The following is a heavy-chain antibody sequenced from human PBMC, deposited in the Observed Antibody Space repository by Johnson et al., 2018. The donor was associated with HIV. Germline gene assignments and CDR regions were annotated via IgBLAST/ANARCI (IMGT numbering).Heavy chain of an antibody. J-gene: IGHJ3*02. CDR3: ARMVGGEAFDI. Sequence: VQLVESGGGVVQPGRSLRLSCAASGLTVTDNYMTWVRQAPGKGLEWVSVIYSGGSTRYGDSVKGRFTISRDNSKNTLYLQMNSLRAEDTAVYYCARMVGGEAFDIWGQGTMVTVSS. V-gene: IGHV3-66*02. CDR1: GLTVTDNY. D-gene: IGHD1-26*01. CDR2: IYSGGST.